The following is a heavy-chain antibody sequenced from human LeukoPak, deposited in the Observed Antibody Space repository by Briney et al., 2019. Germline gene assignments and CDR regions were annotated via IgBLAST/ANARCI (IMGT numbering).Heavy chain of an antibody. J-gene: IGHJ4*02. V-gene: IGHV4-59*01. CDR2: IYYSGST. Sequence: PSETLSLTCAVYGGSISSYYWSWIRQPPGKGLEWIGYIYYSGSTNYNPSLKSRVTISVDTSKNQFSLKLSSVTAADTAVYYCARSVDIVATIVSWGQGTLVTVSS. D-gene: IGHD5-12*01. CDR1: GGSISSYY. CDR3: ARSVDIVATIVS.